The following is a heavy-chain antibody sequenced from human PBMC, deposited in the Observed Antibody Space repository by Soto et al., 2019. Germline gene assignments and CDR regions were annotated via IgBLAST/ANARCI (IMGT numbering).Heavy chain of an antibody. D-gene: IGHD1-20*01. CDR1: GYTFINYD. J-gene: IGHJ4*02. CDR3: ARGRITDLGTFDY. Sequence: ASVKVSCKASGYTFINYDISWLRQAPGQGLEWVGWSSPYNGNTNYAHTFQGRVTMTADTSASSGYMELRSLRSDDTAVYFCARGRITDLGTFDYWGQGTLVTVSS. V-gene: IGHV1-18*01. CDR2: SSPYNGNT.